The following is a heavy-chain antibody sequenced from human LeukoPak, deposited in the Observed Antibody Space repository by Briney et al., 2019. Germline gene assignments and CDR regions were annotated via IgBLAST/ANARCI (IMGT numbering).Heavy chain of an antibody. V-gene: IGHV4-30-2*01. CDR2: IYHSGST. CDR1: GGSISSGGYS. CDR3: ARAHNWFDP. Sequence: SETLSLTCAVSGGSISSGGYSWSWIRQPPGKGLEWIGYIYHSGSTYYNPSLKSRVTISVDRSKNQFSLKLSSVTAADTAVYYCARAHNWFDPWGQGTLVTVSS. J-gene: IGHJ5*02.